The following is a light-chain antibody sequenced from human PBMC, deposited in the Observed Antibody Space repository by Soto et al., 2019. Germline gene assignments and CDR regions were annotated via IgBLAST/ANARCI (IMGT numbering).Light chain of an antibody. CDR1: SSNIGSNY. Sequence: QLVLTQPPSASGTPGQRVTISCSGSSSNIGSNYVYWYQHLPGTAPKLLMYRNDQRPSGGPVRFSGAKSGTSASLAISGLRSEDEDDYYCATWDDNLSNMLFGGGTKLTVL. CDR2: RND. J-gene: IGLJ2*01. CDR3: ATWDDNLSNML. V-gene: IGLV1-47*01.